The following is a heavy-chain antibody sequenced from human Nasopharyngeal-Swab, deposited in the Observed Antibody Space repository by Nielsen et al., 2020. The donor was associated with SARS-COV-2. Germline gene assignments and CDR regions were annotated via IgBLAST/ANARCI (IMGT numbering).Heavy chain of an antibody. CDR3: AKGACEGSTISCYSCDY. D-gene: IGHD2-2*01. J-gene: IGHJ4*02. CDR2: ISGSGGRT. V-gene: IGHV3-23*01. Sequence: WIRQPPGKGLEWVSTISGSGGRTYYADSVKGRFTISRDNSKNTLHVQMNSLRVEDRAVYYCAKGACEGSTISCYSCDYWGQGTLVTVSS.